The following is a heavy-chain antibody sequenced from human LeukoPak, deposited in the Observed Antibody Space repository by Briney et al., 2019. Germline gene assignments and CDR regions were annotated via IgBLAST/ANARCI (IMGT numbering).Heavy chain of an antibody. J-gene: IGHJ4*02. Sequence: SETLSLTCAVYGGSFSGYYWSWIRQPPGKGLEWIGEINHSGSTNYNPSLKSRVTISVDTSKNQFSLKLSSVTAADTAVYYCARRRGVRYFDWLLSGFDYWGQGTLVTVSS. V-gene: IGHV4-34*01. D-gene: IGHD3-9*01. CDR3: ARRRGVRYFDWLLSGFDY. CDR2: INHSGST. CDR1: GGSFSGYY.